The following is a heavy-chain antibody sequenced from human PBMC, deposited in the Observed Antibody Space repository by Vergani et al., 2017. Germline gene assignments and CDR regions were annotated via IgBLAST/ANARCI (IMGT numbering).Heavy chain of an antibody. Sequence: QVQLQQWGAGLLKPSETLSLTCAVYGGSFSGYYWSWIRQPPGKGLEWIGEINHSGSTNYNPSLKSRVTISVDTSKNQFSLKLSSVTAADTAVYYCARDVVPAAMYWFDPWGQGTLVTVSS. V-gene: IGHV4-34*01. J-gene: IGHJ5*02. CDR2: INHSGST. D-gene: IGHD2-2*01. CDR1: GGSFSGYY. CDR3: ARDVVPAAMYWFDP.